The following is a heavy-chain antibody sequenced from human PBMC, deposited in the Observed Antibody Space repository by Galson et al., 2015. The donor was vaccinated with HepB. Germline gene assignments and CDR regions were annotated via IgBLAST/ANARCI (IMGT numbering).Heavy chain of an antibody. CDR3: ARTWVGATNWEHFDY. J-gene: IGHJ4*02. V-gene: IGHV3-21*01. Sequence: YIYYTDSVKGRFTISRDNAKNSLYLQMNSLRAEDTAVYYCARTWVGATNWEHFDYWGQGTLVTVSS. CDR2: YI. D-gene: IGHD1-26*01.